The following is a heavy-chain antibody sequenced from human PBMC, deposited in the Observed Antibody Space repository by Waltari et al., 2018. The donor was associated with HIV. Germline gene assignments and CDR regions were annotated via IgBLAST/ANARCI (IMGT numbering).Heavy chain of an antibody. CDR1: GFSCNLVS. V-gene: IGHV3-21*02. J-gene: IGHJ4*02. Sequence: EVRLVESGGGLVKPGGSLTLSCTAAGFSCNLVSMTWVRLAPGKGSEWVSSLTRGSYYPYCSDAGEGRCTASRDNAKNSLFLQMGSLAAEDTALYYCVRDRTSVTTGDFDSWGQGVPVTVSS. CDR2: LTRGSYYP. CDR3: VRDRTSVTTGDFDS. D-gene: IGHD1-1*01.